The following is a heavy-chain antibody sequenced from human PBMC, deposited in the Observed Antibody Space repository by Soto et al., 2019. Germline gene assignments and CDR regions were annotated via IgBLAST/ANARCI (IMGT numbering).Heavy chain of an antibody. CDR2: IYYSGST. D-gene: IGHD6-19*01. Sequence: QVQLQESGPGLVKPSETLSLTCTVSGGSISSYYWSWIRQPPGKGLEWIGYIYYSGSTNYNPSLKSRVTISVDTSKNQFSLKLSSVTAADTAVYYCARGSTVAGTHYWGQGTLDTVSS. CDR1: GGSISSYY. V-gene: IGHV4-59*01. CDR3: ARGSTVAGTHY. J-gene: IGHJ4*02.